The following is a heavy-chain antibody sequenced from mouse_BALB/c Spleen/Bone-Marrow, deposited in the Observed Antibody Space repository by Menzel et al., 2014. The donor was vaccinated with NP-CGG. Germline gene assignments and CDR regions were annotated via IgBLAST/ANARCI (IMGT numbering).Heavy chain of an antibody. CDR2: IAPGSGST. V-gene: IGHV1S41*01. J-gene: IGHJ2*01. CDR3: ARGGLHYFDY. D-gene: IGHD3-3*01. Sequence: DLVKPGASVKLSCKASGYTFTSYWINWIKQRPGQGLEWIGRIAPGSGSTYYNEMFKGKATLIVDTSSSTAYIQLSSLSSGDSAVYFCARGGLHYFDYWGQGTTLTVSS. CDR1: GYTFTSYW.